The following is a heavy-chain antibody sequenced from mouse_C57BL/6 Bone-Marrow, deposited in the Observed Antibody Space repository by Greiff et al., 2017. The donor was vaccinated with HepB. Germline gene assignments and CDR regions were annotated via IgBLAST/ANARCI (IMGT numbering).Heavy chain of an antibody. CDR2: ISDGGSYT. D-gene: IGHD1-1*01. CDR3: ARDWIYYYGSSYVRAMDY. CDR1: GFTFSSYA. Sequence: EVQRVESGGGLVKPGGSLKLSCAASGFTFSSYAMSWVRQTPEKRLEWVATISDGGSYTYYPDNVKGRFTISRDNAKNNLYLQMSHLKSEDTAMYYCARDWIYYYGSSYVRAMDYWGQGTSVTVSS. J-gene: IGHJ4*01. V-gene: IGHV5-4*01.